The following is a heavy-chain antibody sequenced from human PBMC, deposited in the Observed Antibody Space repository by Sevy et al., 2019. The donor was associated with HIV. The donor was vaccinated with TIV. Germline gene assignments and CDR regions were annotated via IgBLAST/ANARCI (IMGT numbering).Heavy chain of an antibody. V-gene: IGHV3-30*14. Sequence: GGSLRLPCVAPGFKFNGHGIHWVRQAPGKGLQWVAGISHDGDNKIYGDSVKGRFSISGDQSKNTVYLQMGTLTPEDTAIYYCARDFEVNNWRVVGAFDMWGLGTLVTVSS. CDR3: ARDFEVNNWRVVGAFDM. J-gene: IGHJ3*02. CDR2: ISHDGDNK. CDR1: GFKFNGHG. D-gene: IGHD3-3*01.